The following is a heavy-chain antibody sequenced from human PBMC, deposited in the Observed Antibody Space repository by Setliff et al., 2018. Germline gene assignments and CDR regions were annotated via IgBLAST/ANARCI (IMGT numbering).Heavy chain of an antibody. V-gene: IGHV3-7*01. CDR1: GFKLRSYW. CDR3: ARPRAEYIVGAYYFDY. Sequence: GGSLRLSCEASGFKLRSYWMSWVRQAPGKGPEWVANIKENGSEKYYVDSVKGRFTISRDNAKNSLHLQMNSLRAEDTAVYYCARPRAEYIVGAYYFDYWGQGTLVTVSS. D-gene: IGHD1-26*01. CDR2: IKENGSEK. J-gene: IGHJ4*02.